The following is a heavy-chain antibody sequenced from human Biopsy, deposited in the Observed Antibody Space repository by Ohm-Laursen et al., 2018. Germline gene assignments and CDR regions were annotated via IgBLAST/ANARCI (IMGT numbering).Heavy chain of an antibody. D-gene: IGHD2-2*01. CDR2: IKQDGSEK. Sequence: GSLRLSCSASGFTFTDYWMIWVRRAPGKGLEWVANIKQDGSEKNYVDSVKGRFTITRDNAKNSLYLQMTSLRVEDTAVYYCARPKSRRALDVWGQGTMVTVSS. CDR1: GFTFTDYW. J-gene: IGHJ3*01. CDR3: ARPKSRRALDV. V-gene: IGHV3-7*01.